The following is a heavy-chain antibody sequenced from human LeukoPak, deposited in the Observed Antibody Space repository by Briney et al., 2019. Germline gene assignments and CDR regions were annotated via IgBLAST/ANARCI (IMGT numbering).Heavy chain of an antibody. CDR2: ISGNGGST. CDR3: ARTGGVVPTEDAFDI. Sequence: PGGSLRLSCAASGFTFSIYGMSWVRQAPGEGLEWVSAISGNGGSTYYADSVRGRFTISRDNSKNTLYLQMNSLRAEDTAVYYCARTGGVVPTEDAFDIWGQGTMVTVSS. CDR1: GFTFSIYG. V-gene: IGHV3-23*01. D-gene: IGHD2-2*01. J-gene: IGHJ3*02.